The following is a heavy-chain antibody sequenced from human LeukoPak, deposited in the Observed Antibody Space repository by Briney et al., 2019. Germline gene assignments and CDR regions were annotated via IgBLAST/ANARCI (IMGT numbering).Heavy chain of an antibody. CDR2: ISGSGSNT. Sequence: GGSLRLSCAASGFTFSNYAMTWVRQAPGKGLEWVSVISGSGSNTDYADSVKGRFTISRDNSKNTLSLQMNSLRAEDTAVYYCARDGVGAFDIWGQGTMVTVSS. CDR3: ARDGVGAFDI. D-gene: IGHD3-10*01. CDR1: GFTFSNYA. V-gene: IGHV3-23*01. J-gene: IGHJ3*02.